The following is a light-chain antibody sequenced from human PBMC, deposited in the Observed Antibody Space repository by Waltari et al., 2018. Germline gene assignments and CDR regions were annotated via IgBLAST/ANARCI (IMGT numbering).Light chain of an antibody. J-gene: IGKJ5*01. CDR3: QQADSFPIT. CDR1: QSISTW. Sequence: DIQMTQSPSSVSASVGDTVTITCRASQSISTWLAWHQQKPGKAPKLLIYAASSLQSEVPSRFSGSRSGTDFTLTISSLQPEDFATYFCQQADSFPITFGQGTRVEI. CDR2: AAS. V-gene: IGKV1D-12*01.